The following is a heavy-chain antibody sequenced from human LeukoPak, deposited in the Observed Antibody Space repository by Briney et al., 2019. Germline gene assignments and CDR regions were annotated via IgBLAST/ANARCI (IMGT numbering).Heavy chain of an antibody. J-gene: IGHJ6*02. D-gene: IGHD3-10*01. CDR1: GFTFSSYA. V-gene: IGHV3-23*01. CDR2: ISGSGGST. CDR3: AKASYYGSGSLYYYYGMDV. Sequence: GGSLRLSCAASGFTFSSYAMSWVRQAPGKGLEWVSAISGSGGSTYYADSVKGRFTISRDNSKNTLYLQMNSLRAEDTAVYYCAKASYYGSGSLYYYYGMDVWGQGTTVTVSS.